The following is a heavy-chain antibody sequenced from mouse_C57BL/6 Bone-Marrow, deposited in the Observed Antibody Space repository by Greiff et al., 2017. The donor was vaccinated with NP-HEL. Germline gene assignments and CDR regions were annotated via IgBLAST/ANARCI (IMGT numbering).Heavy chain of an antibody. J-gene: IGHJ2*01. CDR1: GYTFTSYW. D-gene: IGHD3-2*02. CDR3: ARPQLRLRRGYFDY. V-gene: IGHV1-64*01. CDR2: IHPNSGST. Sequence: VQLQQSGAELVKPGASVKLSCKASGYTFTSYWMHWVKQRPGQGLEWIGMIHPNSGSTNYNEKFKSKATLTVDKSSSTAYMQLSSLTSEDSAVYYCARPQLRLRRGYFDYWGQGTTLTVSS.